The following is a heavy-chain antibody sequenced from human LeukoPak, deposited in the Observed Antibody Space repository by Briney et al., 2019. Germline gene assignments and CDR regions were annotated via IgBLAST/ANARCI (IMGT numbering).Heavy chain of an antibody. CDR2: ISSSSNYI. V-gene: IGHV3-21*04. CDR3: AKDSAKKYDDY. CDR1: GFTFSSYS. Sequence: GGSLRLSCAASGFTFSSYSMNWVRQAPGKGLEWVSSISSSSNYIYYADSVKGRFTISRENSKNTLYLQMNSLRAEDTAVYYCAKDSAKKYDDYWGQGTLVTVS. D-gene: IGHD2/OR15-2a*01. J-gene: IGHJ4*02.